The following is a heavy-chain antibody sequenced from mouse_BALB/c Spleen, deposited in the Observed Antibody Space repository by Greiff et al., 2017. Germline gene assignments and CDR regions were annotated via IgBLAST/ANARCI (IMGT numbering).Heavy chain of an antibody. CDR1: GYSITSDYA. J-gene: IGHJ4*01. V-gene: IGHV3-2*02. CDR2: ISYSGST. Sequence: EVKLVESGPGLVKPSQSLSLTCTVTGYSITSDYAWNWIRQFPGNKLEWMGYISYSGSTSYNPSLKSRISITRDTSKNQFFLQLNSVTTEDTATYYCARGTGMDYWGQGTSVTVSS. CDR3: ARGTGMDY. D-gene: IGHD4-1*01.